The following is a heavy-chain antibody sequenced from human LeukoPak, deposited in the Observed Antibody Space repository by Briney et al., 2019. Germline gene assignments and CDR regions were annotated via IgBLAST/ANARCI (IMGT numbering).Heavy chain of an antibody. CDR1: GYTFTSYG. CDR2: ISAYNGNT. Sequence: ASVKVSCKASGYTFTSYGIRWVRQAPGQGLEWMGWISAYNGNTNYAQKLQGRVTMTTDTSTSTAYMELRSLRSDDTAVYYCARAAVAADAFDIWGQGTMVTVSS. D-gene: IGHD6-19*01. J-gene: IGHJ3*02. CDR3: ARAAVAADAFDI. V-gene: IGHV1-18*01.